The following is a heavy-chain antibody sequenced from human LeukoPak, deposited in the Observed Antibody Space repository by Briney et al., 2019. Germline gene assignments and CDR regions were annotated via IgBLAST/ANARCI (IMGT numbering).Heavy chain of an antibody. Sequence: PGGSLRLSCAASGFTFSDYYMSWIRQAPGKGLEWVSYISSSGSTIYYADSVKGRFTISRDNAKNSLYLQMNSLRAEDTAVYYCASDSYSGSAFDIWGQGTMVTVSS. CDR2: ISSSGSTI. D-gene: IGHD1-26*01. CDR1: GFTFSDYY. V-gene: IGHV3-11*04. J-gene: IGHJ3*02. CDR3: ASDSYSGSAFDI.